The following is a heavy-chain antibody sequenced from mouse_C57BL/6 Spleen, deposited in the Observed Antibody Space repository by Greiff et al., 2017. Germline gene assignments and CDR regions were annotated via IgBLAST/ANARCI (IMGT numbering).Heavy chain of an antibody. D-gene: IGHD1-1*01. CDR1: GYTFTSYW. V-gene: IGHV1-50*01. CDR3: ALYSSSLGY. CDR2: IDPSDSYT. Sequence: QVQLQQPGAELVKPGASVKLSCKASGYTFTSYWMQWVKQRPGQGLEWIGEIDPSDSYTNYNQKFKGKATLTVDTSSSTAYMQLSSLTSEDSAVYYCALYSSSLGYWGQGTTLTVSS. J-gene: IGHJ2*01.